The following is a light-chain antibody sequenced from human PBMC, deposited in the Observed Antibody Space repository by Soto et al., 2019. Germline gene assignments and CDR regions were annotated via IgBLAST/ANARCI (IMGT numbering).Light chain of an antibody. CDR2: DVS. Sequence: QSVLTQPRSVSGSPGQSVTISCTGTSSDVGGYNFVSWYQHHPGKAPKLMIYDVSRRPSGVPDRFSGSKSDNTASLTISGLQAEDEADYYCCSYAGSYSHYVFGTGTQLTVL. CDR1: SSDVGGYNF. V-gene: IGLV2-11*01. J-gene: IGLJ1*01. CDR3: CSYAGSYSHYV.